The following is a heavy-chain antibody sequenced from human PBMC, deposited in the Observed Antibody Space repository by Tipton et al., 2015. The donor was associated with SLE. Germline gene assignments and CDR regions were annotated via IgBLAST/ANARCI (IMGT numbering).Heavy chain of an antibody. J-gene: IGHJ3*02. Sequence: TLSLTCTVSGGSVSSGDNYWSWIRQHPGKGLEWIGYIHYSGSTYYNPSLKSRVTISVDMSKNQFSLKLSSVTAADTAVYYCARDGGFMITFGGPDAFDIWGQGTMVTISS. CDR1: GGSVSSGDNY. D-gene: IGHD3-16*01. CDR3: ARDGGFMITFGGPDAFDI. CDR2: IHYSGST. V-gene: IGHV4-31*03.